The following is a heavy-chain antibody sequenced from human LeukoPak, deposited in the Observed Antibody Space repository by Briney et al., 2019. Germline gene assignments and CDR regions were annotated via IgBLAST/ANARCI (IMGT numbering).Heavy chain of an antibody. J-gene: IGHJ4*02. Sequence: PSETLSLTCTVSGGSLSSYYWSWIRRPPGKGLEWIGSIYHSVSTYYNPSLKSRVTISVDTSKNQFSLKLSSVTAADTAVYYCARGLYSSPYWGQGTLVTVSS. D-gene: IGHD6-19*01. CDR2: IYHSVST. V-gene: IGHV4-38-2*02. CDR3: ARGLYSSPY. CDR1: GGSLSSYY.